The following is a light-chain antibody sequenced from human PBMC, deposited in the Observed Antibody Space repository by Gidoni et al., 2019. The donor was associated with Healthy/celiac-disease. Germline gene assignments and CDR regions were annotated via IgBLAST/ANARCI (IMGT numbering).Light chain of an antibody. CDR2: DAS. J-gene: IGKJ3*01. Sequence: DIQMTQSPSTLSASVGDRVTITCRASQSISSWLAWYQPKPGKAPKLLIYDASSLESGVPSSFSGSGSGTEFTLTISSLQPDDFATYYCQQYNSYSLVXPXTKVDIK. CDR3: QQYNSYSL. V-gene: IGKV1-5*01. CDR1: QSISSW.